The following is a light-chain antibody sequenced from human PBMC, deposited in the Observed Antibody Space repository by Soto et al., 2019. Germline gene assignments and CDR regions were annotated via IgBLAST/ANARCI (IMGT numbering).Light chain of an antibody. V-gene: IGLV1-40*01. Sequence: QSVLTQPPSVSGAPGQSVTISCTGSSSNIGAGYYVHWYQQLPGTAPKLLIYGSSNRPSGVPDRFSGSKSGTSASLAITGLQAEDEADYYCQSYDTSLSGAVFGGGTKVTVL. CDR3: QSYDTSLSGAV. CDR1: SSNIGAGYY. CDR2: GSS. J-gene: IGLJ2*01.